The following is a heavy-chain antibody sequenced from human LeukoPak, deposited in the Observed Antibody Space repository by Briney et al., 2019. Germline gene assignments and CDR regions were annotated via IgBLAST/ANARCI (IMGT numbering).Heavy chain of an antibody. Sequence: SETLSLTCTVSGGFIRTYYWSCVRQPAGKGLEWIGRIYTTGSTTYNPSLKSRVTMSLDTSKNQFSLNLSSVTAADTAVYYCATTRSTVTTATVLDYWGQGTLVTVSS. CDR3: ATTRSTVTTATVLDY. J-gene: IGHJ4*02. CDR1: GGFIRTYY. V-gene: IGHV4-4*07. D-gene: IGHD4-17*01. CDR2: IYTTGST.